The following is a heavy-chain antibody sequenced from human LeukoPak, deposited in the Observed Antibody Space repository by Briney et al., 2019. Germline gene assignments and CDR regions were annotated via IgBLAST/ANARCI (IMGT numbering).Heavy chain of an antibody. D-gene: IGHD6-13*01. J-gene: IGHJ6*03. CDR3: ARDQWQQLVRYYYYMDV. Sequence: GGSLRLSCAASGFTFSSYSMNWVRQAPGKGLEWVSSISSSSSYIYYADSVKGRFTISRDNAKNSLYLQMNSLRAEDTAVYYCARDQWQQLVRYYYYMDVWGKGTTVTVSS. V-gene: IGHV3-21*01. CDR2: ISSSSSYI. CDR1: GFTFSSYS.